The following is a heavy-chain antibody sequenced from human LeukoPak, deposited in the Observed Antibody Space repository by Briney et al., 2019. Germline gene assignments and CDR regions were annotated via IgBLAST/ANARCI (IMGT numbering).Heavy chain of an antibody. V-gene: IGHV3-23*01. CDR2: ISGSGGST. CDR3: AKHPGPLWFGELLSEH. J-gene: IGHJ4*02. Sequence: PGGSLRLSCAASGFTFSSYAMSWARQAPGKGLEWVSAISGSGGSTYYADSVKGRFTISRDNSKNTLYLQMNSLRAEDTAVYYCAKHPGPLWFGELLSEHWGQGTLVTVSS. D-gene: IGHD3-10*01. CDR1: GFTFSSYA.